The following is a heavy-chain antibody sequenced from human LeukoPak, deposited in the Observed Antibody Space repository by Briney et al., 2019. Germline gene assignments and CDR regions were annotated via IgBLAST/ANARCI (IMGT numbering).Heavy chain of an antibody. CDR3: ARDESRYYYDSSGYYPPHFDY. CDR2: IIPIFGTP. J-gene: IGHJ4*02. Sequence: SVKVSCKTSGGTFSSYAISWVRQAPGQGLEWMGGIIPIFGTPNYAQKFQGRVTITADESTSTAYMELSSLRSEDTAVYYCARDESRYYYDSSGYYPPHFDYWGQGTLVTVSS. V-gene: IGHV1-69*13. CDR1: GGTFSSYA. D-gene: IGHD3-22*01.